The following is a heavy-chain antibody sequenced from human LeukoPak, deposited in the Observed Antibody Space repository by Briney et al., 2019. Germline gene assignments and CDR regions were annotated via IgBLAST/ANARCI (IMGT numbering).Heavy chain of an antibody. J-gene: IGHJ5*02. CDR2: IYYSGST. Sequence: KPSETLSLTCTVSGGSISSYYWSWIRQPPGKGLEWIGYIYYSGSTNYNPSLKSQVTISVDTSKNQFSLKLSSVTAADTAVYYCARAGWGYCSSTSCSQPRHWFDPWGQGTLVTVSS. D-gene: IGHD2-2*01. V-gene: IGHV4-59*12. CDR3: ARAGWGYCSSTSCSQPRHWFDP. CDR1: GGSISSYY.